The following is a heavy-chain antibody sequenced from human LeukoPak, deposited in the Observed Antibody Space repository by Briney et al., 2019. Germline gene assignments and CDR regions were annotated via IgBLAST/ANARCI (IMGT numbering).Heavy chain of an antibody. CDR2: IYYSGST. Sequence: SETLSLTCTVSGGSISSYYWSWIRQPPGKGLEWIGYIYYSGSTNYNPSLKSRVTISVDTSKNQFSLKLSSVSAADTAVYYCARLRSSSTSMRYFDWFDAFDIWGQGTMVTVSS. J-gene: IGHJ3*02. CDR1: GGSISSYY. CDR3: ARLRSSSTSMRYFDWFDAFDI. V-gene: IGHV4-59*08. D-gene: IGHD3-9*01.